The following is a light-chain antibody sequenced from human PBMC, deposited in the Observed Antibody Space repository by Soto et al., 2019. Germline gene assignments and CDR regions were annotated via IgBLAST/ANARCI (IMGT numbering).Light chain of an antibody. V-gene: IGKV1-39*01. J-gene: IGKJ2*01. CDR2: RAS. Sequence: DIQMTQSPSSLSASVGDRVTITCRASQTVANYLKWYQQKPGKAPKLLISRASILHTGVPSRFSGSGSGTDFTLTISSLQPEDFVSYYCHQSFSNPFTFGRGTKLDI. CDR3: HQSFSNPFT. CDR1: QTVANY.